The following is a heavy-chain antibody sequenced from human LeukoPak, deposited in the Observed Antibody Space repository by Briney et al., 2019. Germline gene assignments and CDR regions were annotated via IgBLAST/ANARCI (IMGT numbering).Heavy chain of an antibody. CDR1: GGSISSYY. CDR3: ARGGGPDLDYYDSSGYHFDY. D-gene: IGHD3-22*01. V-gene: IGHV4-59*01. J-gene: IGHJ4*02. CDR2: IYYSGST. Sequence: SETLSLTCTVSGGSISSYYWSWIRQPPGKGLEWIGYIYYSGSTNYNPSLKSRVTISVDTSKNQFSLKLSSVTAADTAVYYCARGGGPDLDYYDSSGYHFDYWGQGTLVTVSS.